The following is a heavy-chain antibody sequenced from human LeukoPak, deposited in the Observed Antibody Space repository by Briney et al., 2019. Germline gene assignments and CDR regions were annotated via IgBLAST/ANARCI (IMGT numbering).Heavy chain of an antibody. CDR1: GFTFDGYA. D-gene: IGHD2-2*01. CDR3: AKGYCSSISCLVDY. Sequence: PGRSLRLSCAASGFTFDGYAMHWVRQAPGKGLEWVSGISWNSGSIGYADSVKGRFTISRDNAKNSLYLQMNSLRAEDTALYYCAKGYCSSISCLVDYWGQGTLVTVSS. CDR2: ISWNSGSI. J-gene: IGHJ4*02. V-gene: IGHV3-9*01.